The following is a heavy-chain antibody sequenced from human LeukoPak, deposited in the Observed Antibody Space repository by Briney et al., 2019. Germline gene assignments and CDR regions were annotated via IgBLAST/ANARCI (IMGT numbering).Heavy chain of an antibody. CDR1: GGSFSGYY. J-gene: IGHJ2*01. V-gene: IGHV4-34*01. D-gene: IGHD3-22*01. CDR3: ARGNYYDSGGSHWYFDL. Sequence: SETLSLTCAVYGGSFSGYYWSWIRQPPGKGLEWIGEINHSGSTNYNPSLKSRVTISVDTSKNQFSLKLSSVTAADTAVYYCARGNYYDSGGSHWYFDLWGRGTLVTVSS. CDR2: INHSGST.